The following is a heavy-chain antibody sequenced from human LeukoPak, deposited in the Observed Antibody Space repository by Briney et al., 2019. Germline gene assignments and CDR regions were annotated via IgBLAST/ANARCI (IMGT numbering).Heavy chain of an antibody. D-gene: IGHD3-10*01. CDR3: PKGDYYGSGSFFKNGMDV. CDR2: VTASAGNT. J-gene: IGHJ6*02. Sequence: ETGGSLRLSCAASGFTFGSYAMSWVRQAPGKGLEWVSAVTASAGNTYYADSVKGRFTISRDNSKNTLYLQVNSLRAEDTAVYYCPKGDYYGSGSFFKNGMDVWGQGTTVTVSS. CDR1: GFTFGSYA. V-gene: IGHV3-23*01.